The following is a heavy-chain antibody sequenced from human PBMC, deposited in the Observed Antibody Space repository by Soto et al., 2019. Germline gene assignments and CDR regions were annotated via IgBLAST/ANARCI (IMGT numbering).Heavy chain of an antibody. CDR2: IYYSGSA. D-gene: IGHD6-19*01. Sequence: PSETLSLTCTVSDGSISSSSYYWAWIRQPPGKGLEYIGSIYYSGSAYYNPSLKSRVTMSVDRSKNQVSLKLASVTAADTAVFYCARHGEQWLLKQGVYYWGQGILVTVSS. CDR1: DGSISSSSYY. V-gene: IGHV4-39*01. J-gene: IGHJ4*02. CDR3: ARHGEQWLLKQGVYY.